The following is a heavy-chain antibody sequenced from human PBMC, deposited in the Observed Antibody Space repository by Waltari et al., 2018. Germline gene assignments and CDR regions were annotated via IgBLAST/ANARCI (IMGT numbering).Heavy chain of an antibody. Sequence: QVQLQQWGAGLLKPSETLSLTCAVYGGSFSGYYWSWIRQPPGKGLEWIGEINHSGSTNYTPSLKSRVTISVDTSKNQFSLKLSSVTAADTAVYYCARRVRGVTRATDYWGQGTLVTVSS. J-gene: IGHJ4*02. V-gene: IGHV4-34*01. CDR1: GGSFSGYY. CDR2: INHSGST. CDR3: ARRVRGVTRATDY. D-gene: IGHD3-10*01.